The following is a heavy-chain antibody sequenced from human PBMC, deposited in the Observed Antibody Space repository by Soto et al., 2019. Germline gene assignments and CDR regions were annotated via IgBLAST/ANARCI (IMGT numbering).Heavy chain of an antibody. CDR1: GYIFSSYY. D-gene: IGHD3-22*01. Sequence: ASVKVSCKASGYIFSSYYMHWVRQAPGEGLEWMGFIDPSRGSTSYAQKFQGRVTMTRDMSTSTVYMELSSLTSGDTAVYYCARNDNSGLDYWGQVPMGTVSS. V-gene: IGHV1-46*01. CDR2: IDPSRGST. J-gene: IGHJ4*02. CDR3: ARNDNSGLDY.